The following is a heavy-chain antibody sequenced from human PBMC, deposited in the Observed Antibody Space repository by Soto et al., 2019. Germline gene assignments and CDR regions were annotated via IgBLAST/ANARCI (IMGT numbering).Heavy chain of an antibody. V-gene: IGHV3-33*08. J-gene: IGHJ6*03. CDR2: IWYDGSNK. Sequence: GGSLRLSCAASGFTFSSYGMHWVRQAPGKGLEWVAVIWYDGSNKYYADSVKGRFTISRDNSKNTLYLQMNSLRAEDTAVYYCARVGGYCSGGSCYGIYYYSYYMDFWGKGITVTVSS. CDR3: ARVGGYCSGGSCYGIYYYSYYMDF. CDR1: GFTFSSYG. D-gene: IGHD2-15*01.